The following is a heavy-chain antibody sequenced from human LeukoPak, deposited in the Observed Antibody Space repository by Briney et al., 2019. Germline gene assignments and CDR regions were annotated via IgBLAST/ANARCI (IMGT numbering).Heavy chain of an antibody. CDR1: GYDFAGNW. D-gene: IGHD1-26*01. Sequence: GESLKISCKSSGYDFAGNWIGWVRQMPGKGLEWMGIIYPGHSNTRYSPSSQGQVTISADKSISTTYLQWGSLRASDTAMYYCARQAGATQITHFDYWGQGTLVTVSS. CDR2: IYPGHSNT. V-gene: IGHV5-51*01. CDR3: ARQAGATQITHFDY. J-gene: IGHJ4*02.